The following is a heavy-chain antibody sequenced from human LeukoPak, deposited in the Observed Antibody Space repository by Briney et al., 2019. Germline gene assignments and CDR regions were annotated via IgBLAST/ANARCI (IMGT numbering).Heavy chain of an antibody. CDR1: GFTFSSHS. V-gene: IGHV3-21*01. J-gene: IGHJ4*02. D-gene: IGHD5-24*01. CDR2: FGTRSSSI. Sequence: PGGSLRLSCAASGFTFSSHSMNWVCQAPGKGLEWVSSFGTRSSSIYYADSVKGRFTISRDNARNSLYLQMNSLKAEDTAVYYCARERDEGFDYWGQGTLVTVSS. CDR3: ARERDEGFDY.